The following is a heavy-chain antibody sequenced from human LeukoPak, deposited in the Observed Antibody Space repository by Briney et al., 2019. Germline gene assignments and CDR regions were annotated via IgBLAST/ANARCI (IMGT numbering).Heavy chain of an antibody. Sequence: AGGSLRLSCAASGFTFSSHAMTWVRQAPGKGLEWVSGIGGSSGKTFYADSVKGRFTIPRDNSKNTLYLQMNALRAEDTAIYFCAKQPYQYVSGSPSWLDPWGQGTLVTVSS. CDR2: IGGSSGKT. J-gene: IGHJ5*02. D-gene: IGHD3-10*01. CDR1: GFTFSSHA. V-gene: IGHV3-23*01. CDR3: AKQPYQYVSGSPSWLDP.